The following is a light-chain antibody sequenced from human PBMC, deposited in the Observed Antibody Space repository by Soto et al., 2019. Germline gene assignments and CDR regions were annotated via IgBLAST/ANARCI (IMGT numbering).Light chain of an antibody. CDR1: SRDVGGYDF. CDR2: DVS. Sequence: SALTPPPSASGSPGQSVTISCPGTSRDVGGYDFVAWHQQHPGKAPRLMIYDVSKRPSGVPDRFSGSQSGYTASLTVSGLQAEDEADYYCSSFVGGNIYVFGTGTKVTVL. J-gene: IGLJ1*01. V-gene: IGLV2-8*01. CDR3: SSFVGGNIYV.